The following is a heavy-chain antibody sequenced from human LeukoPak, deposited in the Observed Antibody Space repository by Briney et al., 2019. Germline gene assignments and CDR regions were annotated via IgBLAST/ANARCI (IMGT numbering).Heavy chain of an antibody. J-gene: IGHJ4*02. CDR3: ARGMTTGRTEFDY. CDR2: ISAYNGNT. V-gene: IGHV1-18*01. Sequence: RASVKVSCKASGYTFTSYGISWVRQAPGQGLEWMGWISAYNGNTNYAQKFQGRVTMTRNTSISTAYMELSSLRSEDTAVYYCARGMTTGRTEFDYWGQGTLVTVSS. CDR1: GYTFTSYG. D-gene: IGHD4-17*01.